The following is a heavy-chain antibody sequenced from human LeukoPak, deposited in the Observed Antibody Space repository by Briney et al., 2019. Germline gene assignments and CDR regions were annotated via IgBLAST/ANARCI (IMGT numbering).Heavy chain of an antibody. CDR2: IYSGGST. Sequence: GGSLRLSCAASGFTVSSNYMSWVRQAPGKGLEWVSVIYSGGSTYYADSVKGRFTISRDNSKNTLYLRMNSLRAEDTAVYYCARDRPVAGTLGYWGQGTLVTVSS. V-gene: IGHV3-66*01. J-gene: IGHJ4*02. D-gene: IGHD6-19*01. CDR3: ARDRPVAGTLGY. CDR1: GFTVSSNY.